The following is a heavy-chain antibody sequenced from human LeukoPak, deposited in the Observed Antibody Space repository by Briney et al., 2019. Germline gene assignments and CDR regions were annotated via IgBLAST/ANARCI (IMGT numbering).Heavy chain of an antibody. CDR2: ISYDGSNK. D-gene: IGHD6-19*01. J-gene: IGHJ4*02. V-gene: IGHV3-30*18. CDR1: GFTFSSSG. Sequence: GRSLRLSCAASGFTFSSSGMHWVRQAPGKGLEWVAVISYDGSNKYYADSVKGRFTISRDNSKNTLYLQINSLRTEDTALYYCAKDIGSGWSFDYWGQGTLVTVSS. CDR3: AKDIGSGWSFDY.